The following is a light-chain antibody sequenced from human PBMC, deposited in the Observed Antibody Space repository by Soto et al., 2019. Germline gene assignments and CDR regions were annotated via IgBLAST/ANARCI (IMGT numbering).Light chain of an antibody. Sequence: DFVMTQSPDSLAVSLGERATINCKSSPSVLYTNNKNYLAWYQQKPGQLPKLLIYCGSTRESGVPDRLRGSGSGTDFTLTISSLPAEDVAVYYSQKYYNTPLTFCGGTKVELK. CDR2: CGS. J-gene: IGKJ4*01. CDR1: PSVLYTNNKNY. CDR3: QKYYNTPLT. V-gene: IGKV4-1*01.